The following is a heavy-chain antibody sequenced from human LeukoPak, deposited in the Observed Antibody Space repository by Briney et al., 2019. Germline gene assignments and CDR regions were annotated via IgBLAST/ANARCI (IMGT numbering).Heavy chain of an antibody. CDR2: IKQDGSKK. V-gene: IGHV3-7*04. D-gene: IGHD5-24*01. Sequence: GGSLRLSCVAAGFPFSSYWMTWVSQAPGKGLEWVANIKQDGSKKSYVDSVKGRFTISRDNAKNSLYLQMNSLRAEDTAIYYCTRVGYIDEGIDYWGQGTLVTVSS. CDR3: TRVGYIDEGIDY. J-gene: IGHJ4*02. CDR1: GFPFSSYW.